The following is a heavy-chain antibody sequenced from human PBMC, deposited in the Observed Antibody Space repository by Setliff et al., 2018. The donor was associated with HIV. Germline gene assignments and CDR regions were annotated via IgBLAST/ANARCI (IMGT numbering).Heavy chain of an antibody. CDR1: GFTFGSYS. V-gene: IGHV3-48*04. Sequence: GGSLRLSCAASGFTFGSYSMNWVRQAPGKGLEWVSYISSSSSTRYYAGSVKGRFTISRENAKNSLYLQMNSLRAEDTAVYYCAKKTAAYTSGSWLHYWGQGTLVTVSS. J-gene: IGHJ4*02. CDR3: AKKTAAYTSGSWLHY. D-gene: IGHD3-10*01. CDR2: ISSSSSTR.